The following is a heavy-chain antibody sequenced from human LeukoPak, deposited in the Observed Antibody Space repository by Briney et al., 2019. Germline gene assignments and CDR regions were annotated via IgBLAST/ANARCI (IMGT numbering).Heavy chain of an antibody. J-gene: IGHJ4*02. CDR1: GFTFSSYG. V-gene: IGHV3-30*03. Sequence: GRSLRLSCAASGFTFSSYGMHWVRQTPGKGLEWEAVISYDGSNKYYADSVKGRFTISRDNSKNTLYLQMNSLRAEDTAVYYCALNSGLDYWGQGTLVTVSS. D-gene: IGHD1-26*01. CDR2: ISYDGSNK. CDR3: ALNSGLDY.